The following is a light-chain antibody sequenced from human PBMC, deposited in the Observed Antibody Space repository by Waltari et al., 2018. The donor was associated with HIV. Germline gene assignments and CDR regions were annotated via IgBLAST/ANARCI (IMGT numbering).Light chain of an antibody. CDR1: SSDVGSYNL. CDR2: EAS. V-gene: IGLV2-23*01. J-gene: IGLJ3*02. CDR3: CSYAGSSTLV. Sequence: QSALTQPASVSGSPGQSITISCTGTSSDVGSYNLVSWYQYHPGNPPKLMIYEASKRPSGVSNSFSGSKSGNTASLTISGLQAEDEADYYCCSYAGSSTLVFGGGTKLTVL.